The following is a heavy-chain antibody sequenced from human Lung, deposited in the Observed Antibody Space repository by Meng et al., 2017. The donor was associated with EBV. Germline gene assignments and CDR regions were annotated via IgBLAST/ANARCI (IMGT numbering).Heavy chain of an antibody. V-gene: IGHV4-31*03. CDR2: IHDSGST. Sequence: QVQLQESGPGLGKPSQHLSLPCTVSGSSISSGGYYWSWIRQHPGKGLEWIGYIHDSGSTYYNPSLKSRVTISADTSKNQFSLKLSSVTAADTAVYYCARASYGSGSPLGESWFDPWGQGTLVTVSS. J-gene: IGHJ5*02. CDR1: GSSISSGGYY. CDR3: ARASYGSGSPLGESWFDP. D-gene: IGHD3-10*01.